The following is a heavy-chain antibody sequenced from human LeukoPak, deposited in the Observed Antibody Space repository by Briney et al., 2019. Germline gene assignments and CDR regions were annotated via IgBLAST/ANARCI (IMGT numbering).Heavy chain of an antibody. Sequence: TGGSLRLSCAASGFTFSSYSMNWVRQAPGKGPEWVSYISSSSNTIYYADSVKGRFTISRDNAKNSLYLQMNSLRAEDTAVYYCARDYSGYDPDAFDIWGQGTMVTVSS. J-gene: IGHJ3*02. D-gene: IGHD5-12*01. CDR1: GFTFSSYS. CDR3: ARDYSGYDPDAFDI. V-gene: IGHV3-48*01. CDR2: ISSSSNTI.